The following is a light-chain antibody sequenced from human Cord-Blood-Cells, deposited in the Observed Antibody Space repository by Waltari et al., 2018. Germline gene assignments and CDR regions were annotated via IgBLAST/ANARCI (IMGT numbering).Light chain of an antibody. CDR2: DVS. CDR1: SSDGGGYNY. V-gene: IGLV2-14*01. J-gene: IGLJ3*02. CDR3: SSYTSSSTSWV. Sequence: QSALTQPASVSRSPGQSITLSCTGTSSDGGGYNYVSWYQQHPGKAPKLMIYDVSKRPSGVSNRFSGSKSGNTASLTISGLQAEDEADYYCSSYTSSSTSWVFGGGTKLTVL.